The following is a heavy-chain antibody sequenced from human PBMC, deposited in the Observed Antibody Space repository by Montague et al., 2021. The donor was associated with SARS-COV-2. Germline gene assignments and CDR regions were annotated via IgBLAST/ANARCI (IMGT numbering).Heavy chain of an antibody. Sequence: PALVKPTQTLTLTCTFSGFSLTTRGVGVGWIRQPPGKALEWLALIYWDDAKHYSPFLKSRLTITKDTSKNQVVLTMTNMDPVDTATYYCAHKLYGINRRWFDPWGQGTLVTVSS. CDR1: GFSLTTRGVG. CDR2: IYWDDAK. J-gene: IGHJ5*02. V-gene: IGHV2-5*02. D-gene: IGHD1-14*01. CDR3: AHKLYGINRRWFDP.